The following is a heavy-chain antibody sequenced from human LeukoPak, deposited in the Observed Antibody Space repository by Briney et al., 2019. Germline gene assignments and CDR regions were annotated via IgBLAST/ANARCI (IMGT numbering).Heavy chain of an antibody. CDR1: GCTFSNYA. V-gene: IGHV3-23*01. D-gene: IGHD3-16*01. CDR2: ITGSGGST. J-gene: IGHJ4*02. Sequence: PGGSLRLSCAASGCTFSNYAMSWVRQAPGKGLEWVSSITGSGGSTYYADSVRGRFTISRDNSKNTLYLQMSSLRAEDSAVYDCAKRGGYETMAAFDYWGQGTLVTVSS. CDR3: AKRGGYETMAAFDY.